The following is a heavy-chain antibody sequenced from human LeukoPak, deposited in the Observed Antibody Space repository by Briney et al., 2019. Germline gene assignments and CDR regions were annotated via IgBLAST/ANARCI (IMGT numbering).Heavy chain of an antibody. CDR2: IYYSGST. D-gene: IGHD2-21*02. Sequence: PSETLSLTCTVSGGSISSYYWSWIRQPPGKGLEWIGYIYYSGSTNYNPSLKSRVTISVDTSKNQFSLKLSSVTAADTAVYYCARDVVTAKRINWFDPWGQGTLVTVSS. CDR3: ARDVVTAKRINWFDP. V-gene: IGHV4-59*12. J-gene: IGHJ5*02. CDR1: GGSISSYY.